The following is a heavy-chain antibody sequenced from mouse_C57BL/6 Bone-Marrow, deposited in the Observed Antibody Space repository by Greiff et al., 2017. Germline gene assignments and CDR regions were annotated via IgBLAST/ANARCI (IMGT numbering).Heavy chain of an antibody. CDR3: ARGPRGYCEV. J-gene: IGHJ1*03. Sequence: QVQLQQSGAELVKPGASVKLSCKASGYTFTTYPIEWMKQTHGKSLEWIGYFNPYNDDTYYNDKFKGKATLTVEKSSSTVYLELSRLTSDDAAVYDCARGPRGYCEVGGTGTTVTVSS. V-gene: IGHV1-47*01. D-gene: IGHD3-3*01. CDR2: FNPYNDDT. CDR1: GYTFTTYP.